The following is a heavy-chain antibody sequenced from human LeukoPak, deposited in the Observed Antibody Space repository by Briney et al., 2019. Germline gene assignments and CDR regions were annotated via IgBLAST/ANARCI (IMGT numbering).Heavy chain of an antibody. D-gene: IGHD1-26*01. V-gene: IGHV3-21*01. CDR1: GFVFSSYS. CDR3: AEGSGGPGY. J-gene: IGHJ4*02. CDR2: IDSTNTYI. Sequence: GGSLRLSCAASGFVFSSYSMNWARQAPGQGLEWVSFIDSTNTYIHYADSVKGRFTISRDNAKISLYLQMNSLGADDTAVYYCAEGSGGPGYWGQGTLVTVSS.